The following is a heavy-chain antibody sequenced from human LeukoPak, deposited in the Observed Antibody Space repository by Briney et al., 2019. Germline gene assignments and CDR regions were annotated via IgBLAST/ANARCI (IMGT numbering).Heavy chain of an antibody. CDR3: ARDGTAPGLYFDL. V-gene: IGHV3-7*01. D-gene: IGHD6-13*01. Sequence: PGGSLRLSCEVSGFTFTDFWMNWVRQAPGKGPEWVASIRQDGNEKTYVDSVKGRFTISRDNTKNPLSLQLNGLRAEDTAVYYCARDGTAPGLYFDLWGQGTLVTVSS. CDR1: GFTFTDFW. J-gene: IGHJ4*01. CDR2: IRQDGNEK.